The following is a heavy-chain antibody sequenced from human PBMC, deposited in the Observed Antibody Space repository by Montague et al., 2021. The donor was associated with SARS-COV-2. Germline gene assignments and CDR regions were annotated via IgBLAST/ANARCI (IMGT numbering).Heavy chain of an antibody. CDR3: AKVWFGEPRTGGGLDV. CDR1: GGSIGISY. V-gene: IGHV4-59*01. Sequence: SETLSLTCTVSGGSIGISYWTWIRQPPGKGLEWIGDIYFTGSTNYSPSLKGRVTISVDTSNNNFSLSLRSVTDAVTAVYYCAKVWFGEPRTGGGLDVWGPGTTVTVSS. D-gene: IGHD3-10*01. CDR2: IYFTGST. J-gene: IGHJ6*02.